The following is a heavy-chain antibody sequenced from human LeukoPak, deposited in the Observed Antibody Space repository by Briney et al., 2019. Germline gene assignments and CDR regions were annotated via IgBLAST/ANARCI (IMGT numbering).Heavy chain of an antibody. CDR3: AGDDCGDTCYPGGY. D-gene: IGHD2-21*01. V-gene: IGHV1-3*01. CDR1: GYTFTNV. CDR2: INAGNGDT. J-gene: IGHJ4*02. Sequence: ASVKVSCKASGYTFTNVVHWVRQAPGPRPEWMGWINAGNGDTKYSQNFQGRVTITRDTSASTAYMELSSLTSEDTALYYCAGDDCGDTCYPGGYWGQGTLVTVSS.